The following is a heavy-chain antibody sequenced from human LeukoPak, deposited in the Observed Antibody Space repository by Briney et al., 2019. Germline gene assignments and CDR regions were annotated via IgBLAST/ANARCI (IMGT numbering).Heavy chain of an antibody. CDR3: ARDRGYYDSSGYYYGDAFDI. Sequence: ASVKVSCKASGYTFTSYGISWVRQAPGQGLEWMGWISAYNGNTNYAQKLQGRVTMTRDTSISTAYMELSRLRSDDTAVYYCARDRGYYDSSGYYYGDAFDIWGQGTMVTVSS. CDR1: GYTFTSYG. D-gene: IGHD3-22*01. J-gene: IGHJ3*02. CDR2: ISAYNGNT. V-gene: IGHV1-18*01.